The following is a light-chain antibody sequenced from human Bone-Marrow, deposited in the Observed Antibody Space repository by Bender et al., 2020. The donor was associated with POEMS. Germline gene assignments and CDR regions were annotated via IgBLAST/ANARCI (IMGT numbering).Light chain of an antibody. J-gene: IGLJ3*02. V-gene: IGLV1-36*01. Sequence: QSVVTQPPSLSEAPRQRVTISCSGSSSNIGNHGVNWYQQLPGEAPKLLIYYDDLLTPGVSDRFSASTSGTSAALAISELQSEDEALYYCSAWDDSLGGWVFGDGTELT. CDR1: SSNIGNHG. CDR2: YDD. CDR3: SAWDDSLGGWV.